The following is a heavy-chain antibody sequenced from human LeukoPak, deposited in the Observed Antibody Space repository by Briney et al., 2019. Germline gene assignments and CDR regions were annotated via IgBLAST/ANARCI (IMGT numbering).Heavy chain of an antibody. J-gene: IGHJ4*02. V-gene: IGHV3-23*01. CDR2: ISGSGGST. CDR3: AKDVLQQWLKKNYFDY. CDR1: GFTFSSYA. Sequence: SGGSLRLSCAASGFTFSSYAMSWVRQAPGKGLEWVSAISGSGGSTYYADSVKGRFTISRDNSKNTLYLQMNSLRAEDTAVYYCAKDVLQQWLKKNYFDYWGQGTLVTVSS. D-gene: IGHD6-19*01.